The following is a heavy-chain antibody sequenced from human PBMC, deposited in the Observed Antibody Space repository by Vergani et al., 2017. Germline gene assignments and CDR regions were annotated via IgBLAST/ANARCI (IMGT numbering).Heavy chain of an antibody. CDR1: GFSFTTYA. CDR3: ARGGWNYWFDS. D-gene: IGHD1-1*01. Sequence: EVQLLESGGDLVQPGGSLRLSCAASGFSFTTYAMSWVRQAPVKGLEWVSTINTTGDYTRYGDSVKGRFTISRDNSKSKLYLQMNSLRAEDTAIYYCARGGWNYWFDSWGQGTLVSVS. CDR2: INTTGDYT. V-gene: IGHV3-23*01. J-gene: IGHJ5*01.